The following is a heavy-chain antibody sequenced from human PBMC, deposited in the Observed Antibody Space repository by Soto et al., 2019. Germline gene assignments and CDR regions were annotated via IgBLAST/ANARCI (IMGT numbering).Heavy chain of an antibody. J-gene: IGHJ5*02. D-gene: IGHD2-15*01. Sequence: ASVKVSCKASGYTFTSYGISWVRQAPGQGLEWMGWISAYNGNTNYAQKLQGRVTMTTDTSTSTAYMELRSLRSDDTAVYYCARDIGRGLKQQSPVVAATHTWFDPWGQGTLVTVSS. V-gene: IGHV1-18*01. CDR1: GYTFTSYG. CDR2: ISAYNGNT. CDR3: ARDIGRGLKQQSPVVAATHTWFDP.